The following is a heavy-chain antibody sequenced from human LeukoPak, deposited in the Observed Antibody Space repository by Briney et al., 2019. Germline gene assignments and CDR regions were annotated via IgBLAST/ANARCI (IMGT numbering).Heavy chain of an antibody. D-gene: IGHD3-10*01. CDR2: IYYSGST. J-gene: IGHJ2*01. CDR1: GGSISSSSYY. Sequence: SETLSIICTVSGGSISSSSYYWGWIRQPPGKGLEWIGSIYYSGSTYYNPSLKSRVTISVDTSKNQFSLKLSSVTAADTAVYYCARVGFGDPSRRDFDLWGRGTLVTVSS. CDR3: ARVGFGDPSRRDFDL. V-gene: IGHV4-39*07.